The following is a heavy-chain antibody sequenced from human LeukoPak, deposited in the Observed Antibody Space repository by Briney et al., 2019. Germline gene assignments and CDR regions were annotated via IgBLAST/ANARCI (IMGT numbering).Heavy chain of an antibody. CDR1: GGSISSNDYY. CDR2: IYYGRST. D-gene: IGHD5-12*01. CDR3: ARRRIVATLDY. Sequence: SETLSLTCTVSGGSISSNDYYWAWIRQPPGKGLEWIGGIYYGRSTFYNPSLKSLVTISVDTSKNQFSLNLNSVTAADTAVYYCARRRIVATLDYWGQGTLVTVSS. J-gene: IGHJ4*02. V-gene: IGHV4-39*01.